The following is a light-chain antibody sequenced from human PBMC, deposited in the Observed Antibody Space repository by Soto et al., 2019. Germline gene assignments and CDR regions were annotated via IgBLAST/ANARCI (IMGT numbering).Light chain of an antibody. CDR3: QHYNSYSPA. J-gene: IGKJ1*01. CDR1: QGISNY. Sequence: DIQLTQSPSFLSASVGDRVTITCRASQGISNYLAWYQQKPGKAPNLLIHTASTLQSGVPSRFSGSGSGTEFTLTISSLQPDDFATYYCQHYNSYSPAFGQGTKVDIK. CDR2: TAS. V-gene: IGKV1-9*01.